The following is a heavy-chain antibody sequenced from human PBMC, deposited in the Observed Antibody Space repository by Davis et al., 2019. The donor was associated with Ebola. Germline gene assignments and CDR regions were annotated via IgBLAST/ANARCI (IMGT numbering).Heavy chain of an antibody. D-gene: IGHD1-14*01. CDR1: GFTFSGSA. CDR3: TSAQPDY. CDR2: IRSKANSYAT. J-gene: IGHJ4*02. V-gene: IGHV3-73*01. Sequence: GESLKISCAASGFTFSGSAMHWVSQASGKGLEWVGRIRSKANSYATAYAASVKGRFTISRDDSKNTAYLQMNSLKTEDTAVYYCTSAQPDYWGQGTLVTVSS.